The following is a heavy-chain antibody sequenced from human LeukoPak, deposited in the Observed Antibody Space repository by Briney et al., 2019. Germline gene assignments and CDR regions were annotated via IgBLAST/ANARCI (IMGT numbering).Heavy chain of an antibody. J-gene: IGHJ4*02. CDR1: GFTFSSYS. D-gene: IGHD4-17*01. CDR2: ISSSSSTI. V-gene: IGHV3-48*01. CDR3: AGTTVTTACGFDY. Sequence: PGGSLRLSCAASGFTFSSYSMNWVRQASGKGLEWVSYISSSSSTIYYADSVKGRFTISRDNAKNSLYLQMNSLRAEDTAVYYCAGTTVTTACGFDYRGQGTPVTVSS.